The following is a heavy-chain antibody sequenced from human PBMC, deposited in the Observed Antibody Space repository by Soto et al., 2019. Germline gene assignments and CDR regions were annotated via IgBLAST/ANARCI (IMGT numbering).Heavy chain of an antibody. J-gene: IGHJ6*02. Sequence: EVQLVESGGGLVQPGGSLRLSCAASGFTFSSYSMNWVRQAPGKGLEWVSYISSSSSTIYYADSVKGRFTISRDNAKNSLYLQMNSLRADDTAVYYCARVLLWFGTYYYYYGMDVWGQGTTVTVSS. CDR1: GFTFSSYS. CDR2: ISSSSSTI. D-gene: IGHD3-10*01. CDR3: ARVLLWFGTYYYYYGMDV. V-gene: IGHV3-48*01.